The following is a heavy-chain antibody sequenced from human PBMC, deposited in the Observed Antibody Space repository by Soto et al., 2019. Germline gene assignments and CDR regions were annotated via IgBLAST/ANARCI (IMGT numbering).Heavy chain of an antibody. CDR2: IYHSGST. D-gene: IGHD6-6*01. CDR3: AGGIAARPLGS. CDR1: GGSISSGGYS. Sequence: QLQLQESGSGLVKPSQTLSLTCAVSGGSISSGGYSWSWIRQPPGKGLEWIGYIYHSGSTYYNPSLTIRVTISVDRSKTQFSLKLSSVTAADTAVYYCAGGIAARPLGSWGQGPLVTVSS. J-gene: IGHJ5*02. V-gene: IGHV4-30-2*01.